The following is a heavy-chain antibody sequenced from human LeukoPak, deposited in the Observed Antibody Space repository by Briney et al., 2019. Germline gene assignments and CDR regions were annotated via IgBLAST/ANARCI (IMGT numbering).Heavy chain of an antibody. CDR1: GYTFTSYG. D-gene: IGHD6-13*01. Sequence: GASVKVSCKASGYTFTSYGISWVRQAPGQGLAWMGWISGYNGNTNYAQKFQDRVVMTTDTSTSTVYMELRSLRSDDTAVYYCARDSSSWLHGHWGQGTLVTVSS. V-gene: IGHV1-18*01. CDR2: ISGYNGNT. CDR3: ARDSSSWLHGH. J-gene: IGHJ4*02.